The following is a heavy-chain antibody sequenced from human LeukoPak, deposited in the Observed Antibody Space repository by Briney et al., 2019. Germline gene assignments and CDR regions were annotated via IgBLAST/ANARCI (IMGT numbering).Heavy chain of an antibody. CDR1: GFTFSSYA. J-gene: IGHJ6*02. D-gene: IGHD2-2*01. CDR3: ARRLDAPPYYYGMDV. V-gene: IGHV3-30-3*01. CDR2: ISYDGSNK. Sequence: GGSLRLSCAASGFTFSSYAMHWVRQAPGKGLEWVAVISYDGSNKYYADSVKGRFTISRDNSKNTPYLQMNSLRAEDTAVYYCARRLDAPPYYYGMDVWGQGTTVTVSS.